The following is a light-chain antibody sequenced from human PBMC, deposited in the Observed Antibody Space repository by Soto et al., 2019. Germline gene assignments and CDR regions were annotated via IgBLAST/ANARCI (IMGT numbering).Light chain of an antibody. J-gene: IGLJ2*01. Sequence: QSALTQPASVSGSPGQSITISCTGTSSDVGGYNYVSWYQQHPGKAPKLMIYDVSNRPSGVSNRFSGSKSGNTASLTISGLQAEDVADYYCSSYTSSSTLGVFGGGTKVTVL. CDR2: DVS. CDR3: SSYTSSSTLGV. V-gene: IGLV2-14*01. CDR1: SSDVGGYNY.